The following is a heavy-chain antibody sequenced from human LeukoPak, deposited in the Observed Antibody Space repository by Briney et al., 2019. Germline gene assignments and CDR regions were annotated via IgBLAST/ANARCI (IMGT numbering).Heavy chain of an antibody. J-gene: IGHJ4*02. Sequence: SMKVSCKASGGTFSSYAISWVRQAHGQGLEWMGGIIPIFGTANYAQKFQGRVTITTDESTSTAYMELSSLRSEDTAVYYCARGAAYYDILTGYYYYYFDYWGQGTLVTVSS. CDR2: IIPIFGTA. V-gene: IGHV1-69*05. CDR3: ARGAAYYDILTGYYYYYFDY. D-gene: IGHD3-9*01. CDR1: GGTFSSYA.